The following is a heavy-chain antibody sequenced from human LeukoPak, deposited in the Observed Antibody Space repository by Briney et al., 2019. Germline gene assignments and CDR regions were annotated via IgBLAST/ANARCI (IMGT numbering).Heavy chain of an antibody. J-gene: IGHJ4*02. Sequence: ASVRVSCKASGYTFSNYGISWVRQAPGQGLEWMGWISAFNGDTNYAQNLQGRVTLTTDTSTSTAYMDLGSLRSGDTAVYYCARARRGGDYDSYFDYWGQGTLVTVSS. D-gene: IGHD4-17*01. CDR1: GYTFSNYG. CDR3: ARARRGGDYDSYFDY. V-gene: IGHV1-18*01. CDR2: ISAFNGDT.